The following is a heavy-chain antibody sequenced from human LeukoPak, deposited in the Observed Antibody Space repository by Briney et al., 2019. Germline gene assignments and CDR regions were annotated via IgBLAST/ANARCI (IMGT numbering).Heavy chain of an antibody. V-gene: IGHV1-8*01. Sequence: ASVKVSCKASGYTFTSYDINWVRQATGQGLEWMGWMNPNSGNTGYAQKFQGRVTMTRNTSISTAYMELSSLRSEDTAVYYCARGTYYYDSSGYYLTDAFDIWGQGTMVTVSS. CDR2: MNPNSGNT. CDR3: ARGTYYYDSSGYYLTDAFDI. J-gene: IGHJ3*02. CDR1: GYTFTSYD. D-gene: IGHD3-22*01.